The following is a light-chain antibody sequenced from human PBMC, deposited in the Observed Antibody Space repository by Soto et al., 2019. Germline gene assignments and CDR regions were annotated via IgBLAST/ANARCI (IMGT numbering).Light chain of an antibody. J-gene: IGLJ1*01. V-gene: IGLV2-14*01. CDR3: SSYTSSITYV. CDR1: SSDVGGYHY. Sequence: QPASVSGSPGQSITISCTGTSSDVGGYHYVSWYQQYPGKAPKVMIYDVSNRPSGVSNRFSGSKSGTTASLTISGLQAEDEADYYCSSYTSSITYVFGTWTKLTVL. CDR2: DVS.